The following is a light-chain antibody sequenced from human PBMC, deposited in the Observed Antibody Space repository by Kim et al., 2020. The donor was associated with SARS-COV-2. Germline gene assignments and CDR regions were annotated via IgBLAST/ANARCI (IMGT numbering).Light chain of an antibody. V-gene: IGKV3-15*01. Sequence: EIVMTQSPATLSVSPGERATLSCRASQSVSSNLAWYQQKPGQAPRLLIYGASTGATGIPARFSGSGSGTEFTLTISSVQSEDLAVYYCQQYNNWPLTFGGGTKVDIK. CDR2: GAS. CDR1: QSVSSN. J-gene: IGKJ4*01. CDR3: QQYNNWPLT.